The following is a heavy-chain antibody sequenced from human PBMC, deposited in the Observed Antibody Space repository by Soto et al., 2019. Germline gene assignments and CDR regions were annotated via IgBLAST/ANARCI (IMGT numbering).Heavy chain of an antibody. CDR3: ARVELWFGELAFDP. V-gene: IGHV4-34*01. J-gene: IGHJ5*02. Sequence: QVQLQQWGAGLLKPSETLSLTCAVYGGSFSGYYWSWIRQPPGKGLEWIGEINHSGSTNYNPSLKRRVTISVDTSKNQFSLKLRSVTAADTAVYYCARVELWFGELAFDPWGQGTLVTVSS. CDR2: INHSGST. CDR1: GGSFSGYY. D-gene: IGHD3-10*01.